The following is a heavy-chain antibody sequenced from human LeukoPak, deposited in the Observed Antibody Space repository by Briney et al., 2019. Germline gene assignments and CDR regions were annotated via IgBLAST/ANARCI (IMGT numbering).Heavy chain of an antibody. Sequence: GGSLRLSWAASGFTFSSYAMHWVRQAPGKGLEYVSAISSNGGSTYYANSVKGRFTISRDNSKNTLYLQMGSLRAEDMAVYYCARDRYYDSSGYVGYWGQGTLVTVSS. J-gene: IGHJ4*02. CDR3: ARDRYYDSSGYVGY. V-gene: IGHV3-64*01. D-gene: IGHD3-22*01. CDR2: ISSNGGST. CDR1: GFTFSSYA.